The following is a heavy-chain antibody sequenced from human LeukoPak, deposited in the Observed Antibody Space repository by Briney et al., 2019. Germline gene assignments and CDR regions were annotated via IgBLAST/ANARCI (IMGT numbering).Heavy chain of an antibody. CDR3: AKEGDIVLMVYATYFDY. CDR1: GFTVDSNY. CDR2: IYTGGNT. Sequence: GGSLRLSCAASGFTVDSNYLSWVRQAPGKGLEWVSTIYTGGNTYYAASVRGRFTISRDFSKNTVFLHMNSLRAEDTAMYYCAKEGDIVLMVYATYFDYWGQGTLVTVSS. V-gene: IGHV3-53*01. J-gene: IGHJ4*02. D-gene: IGHD2-8*01.